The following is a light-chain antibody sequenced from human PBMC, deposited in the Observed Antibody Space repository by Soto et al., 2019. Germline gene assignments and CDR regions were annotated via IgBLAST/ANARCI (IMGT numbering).Light chain of an antibody. CDR2: EVS. CDR3: SSYTRSSTRV. CDR1: SSDVGGYNY. V-gene: IGLV2-14*01. Sequence: QSALTQPASVSGSPGQSITISCTGTSSDVGGYNYVSWYQQHPGKAPKLMIYEVSNRPSGVSNRFSGSKSGNTASLTISGLQAEEEADYYFSSYTRSSTRVFGGGTKLTVL. J-gene: IGLJ3*02.